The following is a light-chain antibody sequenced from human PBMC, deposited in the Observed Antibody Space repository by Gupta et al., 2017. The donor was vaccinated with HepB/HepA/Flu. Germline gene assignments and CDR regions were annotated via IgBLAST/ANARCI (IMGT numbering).Light chain of an antibody. V-gene: IGKV4-1*01. CDR1: QSVLYSSNNKNY. Sequence: DIVMTQSPDSLAVSLGERATINCKSSQSVLYSSNNKNYLAWYQQKPGQPPKLLIYWASTRESGVPDRFSGSGSGTDFTLTISSLQAEDVAVYYCHQHDSTPITFGGGTKVEIK. CDR3: HQHDSTPIT. J-gene: IGKJ4*01. CDR2: WAS.